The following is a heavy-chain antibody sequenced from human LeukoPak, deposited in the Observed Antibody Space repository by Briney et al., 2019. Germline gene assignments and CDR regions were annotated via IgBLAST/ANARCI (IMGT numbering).Heavy chain of an antibody. V-gene: IGHV3-30*02. J-gene: IGHJ3*02. D-gene: IGHD1-26*01. CDR3: AKPNLVGATNYAFDI. CDR2: IRYDGSNK. CDR1: GFTFSSYG. Sequence: GGSLRLSCATSGFTFSSYGMHWVRQAPGKGLEWVAFIRYDGSNKYYADSVKGRFTISRDNSKNTLYLQMNSLRAEDTAVYYCAKPNLVGATNYAFDIWSQGTMVTVSS.